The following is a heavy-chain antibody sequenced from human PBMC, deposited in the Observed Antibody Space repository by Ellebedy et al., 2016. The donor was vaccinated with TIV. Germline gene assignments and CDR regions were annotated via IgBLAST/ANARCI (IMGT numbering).Heavy chain of an antibody. CDR2: ITNSGSYM. D-gene: IGHD6-13*01. V-gene: IGHV3-11*06. CDR3: ARADFGAAAGTGSRALDY. Sequence: GESLKISXAASGFTFSDYYMTWIRQAPGKGLEYISYITNSGSYMNYADSVKGRFTISRDNSKNTLYLQMDSLRAEDTAVYYCARADFGAAAGTGSRALDYWGQGTLVTVSS. CDR1: GFTFSDYY. J-gene: IGHJ4*02.